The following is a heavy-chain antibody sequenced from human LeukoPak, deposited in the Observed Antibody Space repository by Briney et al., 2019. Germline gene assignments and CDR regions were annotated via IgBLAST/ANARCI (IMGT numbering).Heavy chain of an antibody. V-gene: IGHV4-30-4*01. Sequence: PSETLSLTCTVSGGSISSGDYYWSWIRQPPGKGLEWIGYIYYSGSTYYNPSLKSRVTISVDTSKNQFSLKLSSVTAADTAMYYCARDGVGGLYYFDYWGQGTLVTVST. CDR3: ARDGVGGLYYFDY. J-gene: IGHJ4*02. CDR2: IYYSGST. D-gene: IGHD4-23*01. CDR1: GGSISSGDYY.